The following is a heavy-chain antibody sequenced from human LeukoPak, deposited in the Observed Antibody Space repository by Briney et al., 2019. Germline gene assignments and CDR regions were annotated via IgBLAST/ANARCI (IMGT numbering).Heavy chain of an antibody. CDR3: ARGIAARAPFDY. CDR1: GFTFSSYA. D-gene: IGHD6-6*01. J-gene: IGHJ4*02. CDR2: ISSNGGST. V-gene: IGHV3-64*01. Sequence: GGSLRLSCAASGFTFSSYAMHWVRQAPGKGLEYVSAISSNGGSTYYANSVKGRFTISRDNSKNTLYLQMGSLRAEDMAVYYCARGIAARAPFDYWGQGTLVTAPS.